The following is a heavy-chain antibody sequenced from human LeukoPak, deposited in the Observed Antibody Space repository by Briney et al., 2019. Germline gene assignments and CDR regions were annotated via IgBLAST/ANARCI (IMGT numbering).Heavy chain of an antibody. V-gene: IGHV1-46*01. CDR2: INPSGGST. CDR1: GYTFTGYY. D-gene: IGHD3-3*01. CDR3: ARDRNDFWSGGYYFDY. J-gene: IGHJ4*02. Sequence: ASVKVSCKASGYTFTGYYMHWVRQAPGQGLEWMGIINPSGGSTSYAQKFQGRVTMTRDMSTSTVYMELSSLRSEDTAVYYCARDRNDFWSGGYYFDYWGQGTLVTVSS.